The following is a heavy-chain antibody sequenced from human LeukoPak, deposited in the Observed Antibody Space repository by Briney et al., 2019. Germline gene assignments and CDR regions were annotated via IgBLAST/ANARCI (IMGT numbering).Heavy chain of an antibody. D-gene: IGHD2-15*01. CDR3: TRHYFSD. CDR1: EFTISDHY. J-gene: IGHJ4*02. CDR2: TSNKADSYTT. V-gene: IGHV3-72*01. Sequence: GGSLRLSCAASEFTISDHYMDWVPQAPGKGLEWVGRTSNKADSYTTYYAASVKGRFTISRDDSKNLLYLQMKSLKAEDTAVYYCTRHYFSDWGQGTLVTVSS.